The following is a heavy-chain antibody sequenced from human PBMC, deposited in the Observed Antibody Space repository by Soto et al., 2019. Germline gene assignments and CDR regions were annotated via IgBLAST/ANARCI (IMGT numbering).Heavy chain of an antibody. D-gene: IGHD3-3*01. CDR3: ARHRGDFWSGYYTGAWGWFDP. Sequence: SETLSLTCTVSGGSISSYYWSWIRQPPGKGLEWIGYIYYSGSTNYNPSLKSRVTISVDTSKNQFSLKLSSVTAADTAVYYCARHRGDFWSGYYTGAWGWFDPWGQGTLVTVSS. V-gene: IGHV4-59*08. CDR2: IYYSGST. CDR1: GGSISSYY. J-gene: IGHJ5*02.